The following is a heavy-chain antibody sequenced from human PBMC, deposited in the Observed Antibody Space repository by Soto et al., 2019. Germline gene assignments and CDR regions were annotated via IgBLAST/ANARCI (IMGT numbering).Heavy chain of an antibody. CDR3: AKGGSSGWFYFDF. CDR1: GFTFGTYA. J-gene: IGHJ4*02. D-gene: IGHD6-19*01. Sequence: GGSLRLSCAASGFTFGTYAMNWVRQAPGKGLEWVSSTPGSGGSAYYADSVRGRFTISRDNSKNTVYLQLDSLRPEDSAIYYCAKGGSSGWFYFDFWGEGTQVTVSS. CDR2: TPGSGGSA. V-gene: IGHV3-23*01.